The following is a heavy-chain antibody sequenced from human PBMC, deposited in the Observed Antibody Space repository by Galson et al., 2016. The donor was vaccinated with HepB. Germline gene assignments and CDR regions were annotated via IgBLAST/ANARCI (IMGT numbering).Heavy chain of an antibody. V-gene: IGHV1-3*01. D-gene: IGHD4-17*01. J-gene: IGHJ5*02. CDR1: GYTFTKHI. Sequence: SVKVSCKASGYTFTKHIMHWVRQAPGQRLEWMGWINAGNGNTKYSQKFQGRVTITRDTSANTAYLVLSSLRSEDTAMYYCTREPGDYGAANWFDPWGQGTLVTGSS. CDR3: TREPGDYGAANWFDP. CDR2: INAGNGNT.